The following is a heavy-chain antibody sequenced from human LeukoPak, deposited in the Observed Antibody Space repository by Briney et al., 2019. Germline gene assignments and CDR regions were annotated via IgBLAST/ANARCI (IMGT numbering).Heavy chain of an antibody. CDR2: ISTSSVDI. CDR3: AKEDGYCSGVICYGVWYYSYYGMDV. J-gene: IGHJ6*02. V-gene: IGHV3-21*01. Sequence: GGSLRLSCAASGITISGYSMHWVRQAPGRGLEWVSSISTSSVDIYYADSVKGRFTISSDNSKNTLYLQMNSLRAEDTAVYYCAKEDGYCSGVICYGVWYYSYYGMDVWGQGTTVTVSS. CDR1: GITISGYS. D-gene: IGHD2-15*01.